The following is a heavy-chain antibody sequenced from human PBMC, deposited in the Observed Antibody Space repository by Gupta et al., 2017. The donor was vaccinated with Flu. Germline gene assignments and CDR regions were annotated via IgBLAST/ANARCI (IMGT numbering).Heavy chain of an antibody. J-gene: IGHJ5*02. Sequence: IISSIYYWAWSRQPPGKGLEWIGSIYYNGRTHYGASLKSRVTISIDTSNNQFYLRLNSVTAAETAVYYCVREDGGSSLADPWGQGTLVSVSS. CDR2: IYYNGRT. CDR3: VREDGGSSLADP. V-gene: IGHV4-39*01. D-gene: IGHD1-26*01. CDR1: IISSIYY.